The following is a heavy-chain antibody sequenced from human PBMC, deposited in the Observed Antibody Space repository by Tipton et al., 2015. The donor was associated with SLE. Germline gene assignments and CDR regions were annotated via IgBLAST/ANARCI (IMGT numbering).Heavy chain of an antibody. CDR2: INWSGHSI. CDR1: GFNFEDFA. CDR3: ARRGQQLPEGN. V-gene: IGHV3-20*04. Sequence: SLRLSCTASGFNFEDFAMEWVRQLPGKGLEWVNDINWSGHSIGYADSVKGRFTVSRDNAKNSLYLQMNSLRAEDTAVYYCARRGQQLPEGNWGQGTLVTVSS. J-gene: IGHJ4*02. D-gene: IGHD6-13*01.